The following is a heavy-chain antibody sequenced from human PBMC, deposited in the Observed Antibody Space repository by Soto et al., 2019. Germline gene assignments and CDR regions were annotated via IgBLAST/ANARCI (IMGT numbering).Heavy chain of an antibody. CDR2: ISSSDSTT. V-gene: IGHV3-11*01. D-gene: IGHD3-10*01. Sequence: QVQLVESGGGWVKPGGSLRLSCAASGFTFSDYFMTWIRQAPGKGLEWVSYISSSDSTTYYADSVKGRFTISRDDAKNSLYLQMNSLRAEDTAVYYCARGRRYYTSRSFYKGFDSWGQGTPVTVSS. CDR3: ARGRRYYTSRSFYKGFDS. CDR1: GFTFSDYF. J-gene: IGHJ4*02.